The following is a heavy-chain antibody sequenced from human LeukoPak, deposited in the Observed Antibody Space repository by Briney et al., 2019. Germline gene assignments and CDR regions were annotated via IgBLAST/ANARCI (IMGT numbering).Heavy chain of an antibody. CDR1: GFTFSSYW. CDR3: ASFITMTLRNYYYYGMDV. D-gene: IGHD3-22*01. CDR2: IKQDGSEK. J-gene: IGHJ6*02. Sequence: LTGGSLRLSCAASGFTFSSYWMSWVRQAPGKGLEWVANIKQDGSEKYYVDSVKGRFTISRDNAKNLLYLQMNSLRAEDTAVYYCASFITMTLRNYYYYGMDVWGQGTTVTVSS. V-gene: IGHV3-7*01.